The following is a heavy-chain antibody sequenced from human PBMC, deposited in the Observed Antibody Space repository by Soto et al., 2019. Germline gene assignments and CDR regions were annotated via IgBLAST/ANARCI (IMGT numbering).Heavy chain of an antibody. CDR1: GYNFASYW. V-gene: IGHV5-10-1*01. CDR3: TRGATVTAEFDK. Sequence: GESRKISCEGSGYNFASYWITWVRHMPGKSLEWMGRIDPSDSFTNYSPSFKGRVTISADESVSTAYLQWSSLQASDTAMYYCTRGATVTAEFDKSGQGTQVTVSS. J-gene: IGHJ4*02. D-gene: IGHD4-17*01. CDR2: IDPSDSFT.